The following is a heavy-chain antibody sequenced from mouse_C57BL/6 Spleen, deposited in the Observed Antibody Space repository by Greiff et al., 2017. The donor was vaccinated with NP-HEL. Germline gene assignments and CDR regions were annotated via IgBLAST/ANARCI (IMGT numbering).Heavy chain of an antibody. V-gene: IGHV1-61*01. D-gene: IGHD2-2*01. CDR2: IYPSDSET. CDR1: GYTFTSYW. CDR3: ARGEGYDEEAWFAY. J-gene: IGHJ3*01. Sequence: QVQLQQPGAELVRPGSSVKLSCKASGYTFTSYWMDWVKQRPGQGLEWIGNIYPSDSETHYNQKFKDKATLTVDKSSITAYMQLSSLTSEDSAVYYCARGEGYDEEAWFAYWGQGTLVTVSA.